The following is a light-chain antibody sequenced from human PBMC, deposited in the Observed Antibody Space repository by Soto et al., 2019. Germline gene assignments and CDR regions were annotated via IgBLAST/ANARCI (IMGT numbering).Light chain of an antibody. Sequence: QSALTQPPSASGSPGQSVTISCTGTSSDVGAYNYVSWYQQHAGKAPKLVIYEVTKRPSGFPDRFSGSKSANTASLTVSGLQAEDEADYYCSSFASSNPWVFGGGTKLTVL. CDR2: EVT. CDR3: SSFASSNPWV. J-gene: IGLJ3*02. CDR1: SSDVGAYNY. V-gene: IGLV2-8*01.